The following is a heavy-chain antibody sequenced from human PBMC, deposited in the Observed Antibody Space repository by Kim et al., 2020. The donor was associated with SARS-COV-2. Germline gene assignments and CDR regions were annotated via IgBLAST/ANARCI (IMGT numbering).Heavy chain of an antibody. CDR3: ARDPGQPYYGMDV. D-gene: IGHD3-10*01. J-gene: IGHJ6*02. V-gene: IGHV3-7*03. Sequence: YVDSVKGRFTISRDNAKNSLYLQMNSLRAEDTAVYYCARDPGQPYYGMDVWGQGTTVTVSS.